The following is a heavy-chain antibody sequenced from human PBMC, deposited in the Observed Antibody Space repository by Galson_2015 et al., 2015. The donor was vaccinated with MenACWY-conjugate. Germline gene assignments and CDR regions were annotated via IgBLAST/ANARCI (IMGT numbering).Heavy chain of an antibody. Sequence: PALAIPTQTLTLPCTFSGFSLRTRGMCVSWIRQPPGKALEWLGRIGWDDDKYYNTSLKTRLTISKDTSKNQVVLTMTNMDPVDTATYYCARIVCAGGWYLDYWGQGTLVTVSS. CDR2: IGWDDDK. CDR3: ARIVCAGGWYLDY. CDR1: GFSLRTRGMC. D-gene: IGHD6-19*01. J-gene: IGHJ4*02. V-gene: IGHV2-70*11.